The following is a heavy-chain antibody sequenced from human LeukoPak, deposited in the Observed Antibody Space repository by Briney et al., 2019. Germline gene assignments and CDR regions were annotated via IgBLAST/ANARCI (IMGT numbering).Heavy chain of an antibody. D-gene: IGHD3-10*01. CDR2: ISWDGVRT. V-gene: IGHV3-43D*03. J-gene: IGHJ4*02. CDR1: GFGFSTYN. CDR3: AKDMGYASGSEGQLDY. Sequence: GGSLRLSCAVSGFGFSTYNMNWVRQAPGKGLEWVSLISWDGVRTHSADSVKGRFTISRDNSRNSLFLQMNSLRSEDTAFYYCAKDMGYASGSEGQLDYWGQGTLVTVSS.